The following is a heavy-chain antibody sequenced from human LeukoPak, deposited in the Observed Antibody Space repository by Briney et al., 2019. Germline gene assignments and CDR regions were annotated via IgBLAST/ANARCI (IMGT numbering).Heavy chain of an antibody. CDR2: IYYSGST. J-gene: IGHJ4*02. D-gene: IGHD6-19*01. Sequence: SETLSLTCTVSGGSISGDDYYWSWIRQPPGKGLEWIGYIYYSGSTYYNPSLKSRVTMSVDTSKNQFSLKLSSVTAADTAVYYCARDHSSSGWFAYWGQGTLVTVSS. CDR3: ARDHSSSGWFAY. V-gene: IGHV4-30-4*02. CDR1: GGSISGDDYY.